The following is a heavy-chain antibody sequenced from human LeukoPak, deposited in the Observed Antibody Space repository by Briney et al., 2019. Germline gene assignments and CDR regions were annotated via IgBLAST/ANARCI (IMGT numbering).Heavy chain of an antibody. CDR1: GYTFTSYG. CDR2: ISAYNGNT. J-gene: IGHJ4*02. Sequence: ASVKVSCKASGYTFTSYGISWVRQAPGQGLEWMGWISAYNGNTNYAQKLQGRVTMTTDTSMSTAYMELRSLRSDDTAVYYCARIRGYCSSTSCSEFDYWGQGTLVTVSS. CDR3: ARIRGYCSSTSCSEFDY. D-gene: IGHD2-2*01. V-gene: IGHV1-18*04.